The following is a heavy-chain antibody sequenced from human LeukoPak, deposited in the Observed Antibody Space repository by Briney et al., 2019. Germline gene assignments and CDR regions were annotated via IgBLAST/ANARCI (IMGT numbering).Heavy chain of an antibody. CDR3: ARASGVATIFDY. V-gene: IGHV1-69*05. CDR2: IIPIFGTA. CDR1: GGTFSSYA. D-gene: IGHD5-12*01. J-gene: IGHJ4*02. Sequence: SVKVSCKASGGTFSSYAISWVRQAPGQGLEWMGRIIPIFGTANYAQKFQGRVTITTDESTSTAYMELSSLRSEDTAVYYCARASGVATIFDYWGQGTLVTVSS.